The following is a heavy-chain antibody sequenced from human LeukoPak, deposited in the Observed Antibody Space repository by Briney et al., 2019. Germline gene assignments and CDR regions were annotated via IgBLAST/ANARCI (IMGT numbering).Heavy chain of an antibody. CDR2: ISYDGNNK. CDR1: GITFSSFG. D-gene: IGHD3-10*01. J-gene: IGHJ4*02. V-gene: IGHV3-30*18. Sequence: GGSLRLSCAASGITFSSFGMHWARQAPGKGLEWLAIISYDGNNKYYADSVKGRFTISRDNSKNTVYLQMNSLRAEDTAVYYCAKDRYYYGSGTYPLDYWGRGTLVTVSS. CDR3: AKDRYYYGSGTYPLDY.